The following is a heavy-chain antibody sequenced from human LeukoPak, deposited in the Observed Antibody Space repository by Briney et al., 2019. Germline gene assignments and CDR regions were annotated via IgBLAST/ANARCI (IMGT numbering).Heavy chain of an antibody. Sequence: PGGSLRLSCAASGFTLSTYWMHWVRQAPGKGLVWVSRINSDGSSTNYADSVKGRFTISRDNAKNTLYLQMNSLRAEDTAVYYCASRGTSSWYYFDCWGQGTLVIVSS. V-gene: IGHV3-74*01. CDR3: ASRGTSSWYYFDC. J-gene: IGHJ4*02. CDR1: GFTLSTYW. CDR2: INSDGSST. D-gene: IGHD6-13*01.